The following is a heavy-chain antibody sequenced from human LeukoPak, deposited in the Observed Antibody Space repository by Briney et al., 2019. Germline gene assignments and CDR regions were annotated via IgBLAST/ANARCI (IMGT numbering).Heavy chain of an antibody. V-gene: IGHV3-30-3*01. Sequence: XCXASGFTFSSYAMHWVRQAPGKGLEWVAVISYDGSNKYYADSVKGRFTISRDNSKNTLYLQMNSLRAEDTAVYYCARDRDDAFDIWGQGTMVTVSS. CDR1: GFTFSSYA. CDR2: ISYDGSNK. CDR3: ARDRDDAFDI. J-gene: IGHJ3*02.